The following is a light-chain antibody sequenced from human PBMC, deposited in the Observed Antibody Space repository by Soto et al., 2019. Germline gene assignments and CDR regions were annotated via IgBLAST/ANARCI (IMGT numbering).Light chain of an antibody. CDR3: QQSYTTPWT. V-gene: IGKV1-39*01. CDR1: RSIRSY. J-gene: IGKJ1*01. CDR2: SAS. Sequence: DIQMTQSPSSLSASVGDRVTITCRASRSIRSYLNWYQQKPGKAPQLLIYSASSLQSGVPSRFGGSGSGTDFTLTITSLQPEDFATYYCQQSYTTPWTFGQGTKVESK.